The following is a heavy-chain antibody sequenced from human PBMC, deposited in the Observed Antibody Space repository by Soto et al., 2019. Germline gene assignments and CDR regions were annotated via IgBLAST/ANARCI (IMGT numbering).Heavy chain of an antibody. Sequence: QLQLLESGPGLVKASETLSLTCSVSGGSISTSRSSWAWIRQPPGKGLEWLANIFYSGSTSYNPSLASRVSVSVDTTKNESSLKLRSVTAADTAVYFCARQPTTGDTDVWFDPWGQGTLVTVSS. J-gene: IGHJ5*02. CDR2: IFYSGST. V-gene: IGHV4-39*01. D-gene: IGHD2-21*01. CDR1: GGSISTSRSS. CDR3: ARQPTTGDTDVWFDP.